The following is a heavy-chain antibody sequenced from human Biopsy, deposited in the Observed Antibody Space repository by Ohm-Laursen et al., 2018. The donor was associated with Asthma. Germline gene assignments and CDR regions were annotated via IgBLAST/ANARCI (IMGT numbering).Heavy chain of an antibody. J-gene: IGHJ4*02. Sequence: SSVKVSCKSLGGTFNTYVIGWVRQAPGQGLEWMGGINSVFGTTTYPQKFQDRVTITADDSTSTVYVELSSLRSEDTAVYYCARKAGSCISRTCYSLDFWGQGTLVTVSP. CDR1: GGTFNTYV. CDR3: ARKAGSCISRTCYSLDF. V-gene: IGHV1-69*01. CDR2: INSVFGTT. D-gene: IGHD2-2*01.